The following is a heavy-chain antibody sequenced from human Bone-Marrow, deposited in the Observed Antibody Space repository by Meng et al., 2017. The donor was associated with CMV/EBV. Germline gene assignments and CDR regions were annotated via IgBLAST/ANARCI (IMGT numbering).Heavy chain of an antibody. Sequence: GESLKISCAASGFTFSSAWMSWVRQAPGKGLEWVGRIKSKTDGGTTDYAAPVKGRFTISRDDSKNTLYLQMNSLKTEDTAVYYCTTVSRVGYYYYYGMDVWGQGTTVTVSS. CDR3: TTVSRVGYYYYYGMDV. CDR1: GFTFSSAW. J-gene: IGHJ6*02. CDR2: IKSKTDGGTT. D-gene: IGHD1-26*01. V-gene: IGHV3-15*01.